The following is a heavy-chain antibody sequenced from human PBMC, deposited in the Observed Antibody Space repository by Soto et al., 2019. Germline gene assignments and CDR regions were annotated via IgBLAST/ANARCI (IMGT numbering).Heavy chain of an antibody. Sequence: QVQLVQSGAEVKKTGASVKVSCKASGYTFIGYYIHWVRQAPGQGLEWMGWINPNSGGTNYAQRLQGWVTNTRDRAFSTAYMEQRRRKSDDTAVDVGARVGGGLASLGYYGMDFWGQGTTVTVSS. V-gene: IGHV1-2*04. J-gene: IGHJ6*02. D-gene: IGHD3-10*01. CDR1: GYTFIGYY. CDR3: ARVGGGLASLGYYGMDF. CDR2: INPNSGGT.